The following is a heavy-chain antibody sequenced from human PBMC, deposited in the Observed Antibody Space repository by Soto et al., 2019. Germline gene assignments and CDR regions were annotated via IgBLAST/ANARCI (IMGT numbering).Heavy chain of an antibody. D-gene: IGHD3-22*01. CDR2: INSDGIST. CDR3: ARQYYYDSSGQPDI. CDR1: GFTFSNAW. J-gene: IGHJ3*02. Sequence: GGSLRLSCAASGFTFSNAWMNWVRQAPGKGLEWVSYINSDGISTSYADSVKGRFTISRDNAKNTLYLHMNSLRAEDTAVYYCARQYYYDSSGQPDIWGQGTMVTVSS. V-gene: IGHV3-74*01.